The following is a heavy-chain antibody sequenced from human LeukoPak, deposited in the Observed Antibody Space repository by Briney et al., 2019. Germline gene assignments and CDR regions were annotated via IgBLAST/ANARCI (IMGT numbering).Heavy chain of an antibody. J-gene: IGHJ4*02. Sequence: PGGSLRLSCAASGXTFNYYEMNWVRLAPGKGLEWVSYISSSSGIIYYADSVKGRFTISRDNAENSLYLQMSSLRAEDTAVYYCARSRGAGPGAYFDYWGQGTLVTVTS. D-gene: IGHD6-19*01. CDR2: ISSSSGII. CDR3: ARSRGAGPGAYFDY. V-gene: IGHV3-48*03. CDR1: GXTFNYYE.